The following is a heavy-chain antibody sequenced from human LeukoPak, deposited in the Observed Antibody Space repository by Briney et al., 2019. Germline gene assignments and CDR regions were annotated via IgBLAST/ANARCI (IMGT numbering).Heavy chain of an antibody. V-gene: IGHV4-38-2*01. CDR3: ARRISTRRGETCSSTSCYFDY. CDR2: IFHNGIT. J-gene: IGHJ4*02. Sequence: SETLSLTCAVSDFSINSGYFWAWIRQSPGKGLEWIGSIFHNGITYYNPSLKSRITISVDTSKNQFSLRLSSVTAADTAVYYCARRISTRRGETCSSTSCYFDYWGQGTLVTVSS. CDR1: DFSINSGYF. D-gene: IGHD2-2*01.